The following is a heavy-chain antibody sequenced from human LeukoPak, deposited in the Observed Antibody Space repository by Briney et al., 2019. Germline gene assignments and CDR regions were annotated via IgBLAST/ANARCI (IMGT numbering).Heavy chain of an antibody. D-gene: IGHD3-9*01. Sequence: PGGSLRLSCAASGFTFSSYAMSWVRQAPGKGLEWVSAISGSGGSTYYADSVKGRFTISRDNSKNTLYLQMNSLRAEDTAVYYCAKDPRPYYDILTGYSSYFDYWGQGTLVTVST. CDR2: ISGSGGST. CDR1: GFTFSSYA. CDR3: AKDPRPYYDILTGYSSYFDY. V-gene: IGHV3-23*01. J-gene: IGHJ4*02.